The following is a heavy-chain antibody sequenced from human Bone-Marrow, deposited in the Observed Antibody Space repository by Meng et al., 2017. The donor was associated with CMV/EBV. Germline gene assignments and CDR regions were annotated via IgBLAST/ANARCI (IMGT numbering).Heavy chain of an antibody. Sequence: GESLKISCVVSGFTFSNYEMDWVRQAPGKGLEWISYINGPGSTVYYADSVEGRFTISRDNAKNSLYLQMNSLRAEDTAVYYCARDSDYDFWSGLAPNDYWGQGTLVTVSS. CDR3: ARDSDYDFWSGLAPNDY. D-gene: IGHD3-3*01. J-gene: IGHJ4*02. V-gene: IGHV3-48*03. CDR2: INGPGSTV. CDR1: GFTFSNYE.